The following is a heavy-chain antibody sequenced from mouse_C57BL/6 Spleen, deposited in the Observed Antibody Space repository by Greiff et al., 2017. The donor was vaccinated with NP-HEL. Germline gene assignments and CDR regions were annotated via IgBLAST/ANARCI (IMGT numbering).Heavy chain of an antibody. V-gene: IGHV1-82*01. D-gene: IGHD1-2*01. CDR2: IYPGDGDT. CDR1: GYAFSSSW. CDR3: AKITTAYAMDY. Sequence: VKLQQSGPELVKPGASVKISCKASGYAFSSSWMNWVKQRPGKGLEWIGRIYPGDGDTNYNGKFKGKATLTADKSSSTAYMQLSSLTSEDSAVYFCAKITTAYAMDYWGQGTSVTVSS. J-gene: IGHJ4*01.